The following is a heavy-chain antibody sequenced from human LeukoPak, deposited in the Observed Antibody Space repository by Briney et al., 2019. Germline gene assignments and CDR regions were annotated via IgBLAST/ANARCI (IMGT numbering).Heavy chain of an antibody. J-gene: IGHJ3*02. CDR2: INPNSGGT. CDR3: ARRTDAFDI. Sequence: ASVKVSCKASGYTFTGYYMHWVRQAPGQGLEWMGWINPNSGGTNYAQKFQGRVTMTRDTSTSTVYMELSSLRSEDTAVYYCARRTDAFDIWGQGTMVTVSS. V-gene: IGHV1-2*02. CDR1: GYTFTGYY.